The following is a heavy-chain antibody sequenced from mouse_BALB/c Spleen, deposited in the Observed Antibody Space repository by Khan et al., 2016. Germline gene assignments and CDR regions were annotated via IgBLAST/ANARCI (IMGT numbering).Heavy chain of an antibody. J-gene: IGHJ2*01. Sequence: EVKLLESGPELVKPGASVKISCKASGYSFTGYFMNWVKQSHGKSLEWIGRINPYNGDTFYKQKFKGKATLTVDKSSSTAHMELLSLTSEDSAVYYCGRSAYRYDGTVDYWGQGTTLTVSS. CDR3: GRSAYRYDGTVDY. CDR2: INPYNGDT. V-gene: IGHV1-37*01. CDR1: GYSFTGYF. D-gene: IGHD2-14*01.